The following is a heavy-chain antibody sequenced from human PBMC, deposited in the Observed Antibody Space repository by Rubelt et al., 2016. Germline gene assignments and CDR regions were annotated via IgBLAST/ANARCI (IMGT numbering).Heavy chain of an antibody. CDR2: INPNSGGT. CDR3: ARGNSGYDYGLDY. J-gene: IGHJ4*02. V-gene: IGHV1-2*02. Sequence: QVQLVQSGAEVKKPGASVKVSCKASGYTFTGYYMHWVRQAPGQGLEWMGWINPNSGGTNYAQKLQGRGTMTRDRSVSTAYMELSRLTSDDTAVYYCARGNSGYDYGLDYWGQGTLVTVSS. CDR1: GYTFTGYY. D-gene: IGHD5-12*01.